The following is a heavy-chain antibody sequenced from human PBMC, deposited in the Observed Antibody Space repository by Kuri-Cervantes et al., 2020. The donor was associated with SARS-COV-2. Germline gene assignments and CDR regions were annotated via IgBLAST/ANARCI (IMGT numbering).Heavy chain of an antibody. D-gene: IGHD2-2*01. V-gene: IGHV1-24*01. Sequence: ASVNVSCKVSGYTLTELSMHWVRQAPGKGLEWMGGFDPEDGETVYAQKFQGRVTMTEDTSTDTAYMELSRLRSDDTAVYYCARAYCSSTSCYEDVWGKGTTVTVSS. J-gene: IGHJ6*04. CDR2: FDPEDGET. CDR3: ARAYCSSTSCYEDV. CDR1: GYTLTELS.